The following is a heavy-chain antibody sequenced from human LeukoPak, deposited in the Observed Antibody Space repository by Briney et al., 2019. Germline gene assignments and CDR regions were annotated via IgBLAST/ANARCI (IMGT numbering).Heavy chain of an antibody. CDR1: DGFITNYY. Sequence: PSETLSLTCTVSDGFITNYYWSWVRQPPGKGLEFIGYDHYSGTTNYNPSLRSRVTISIDTSKKHFFLKLNSVTAADTAVYYCATGYGDFRVEGRYFYSWGQGTLVTVSS. D-gene: IGHD4-17*01. CDR3: ATGYGDFRVEGRYFYS. V-gene: IGHV4-59*01. CDR2: DHYSGTT. J-gene: IGHJ4*02.